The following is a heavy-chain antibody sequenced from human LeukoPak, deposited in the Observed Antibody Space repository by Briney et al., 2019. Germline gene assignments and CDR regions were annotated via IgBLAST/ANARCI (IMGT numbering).Heavy chain of an antibody. D-gene: IGHD3-22*01. CDR3: AKGRDSSGYELDY. Sequence: PGRSLRLSCAASGFTFSSYGMHLVHQAPGKGLEWVAVISYDGSNKYYADSVKGRFTISRDYSKNTLYLQMNSLRAEDTAVYYCAKGRDSSGYELDYWGQGTLVTVST. CDR1: GFTFSSYG. V-gene: IGHV3-30*18. CDR2: ISYDGSNK. J-gene: IGHJ4*02.